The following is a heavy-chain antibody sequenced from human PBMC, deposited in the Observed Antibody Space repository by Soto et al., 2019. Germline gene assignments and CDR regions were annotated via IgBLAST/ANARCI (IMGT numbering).Heavy chain of an antibody. CDR2: IYYSGST. CDR3: ARSYYDFWVDY. J-gene: IGHJ4*02. Sequence: PSETRSLTCTVSGGSISSYYWSWIRQPPGKGLEWIGYIYYSGSTNYNPSLKSRVTISVDTSKNQFSLKLSSVTAADTAVYYCARSYYDFWVDYWGQGTLVTVSS. CDR1: GGSISSYY. D-gene: IGHD3-3*01. V-gene: IGHV4-59*01.